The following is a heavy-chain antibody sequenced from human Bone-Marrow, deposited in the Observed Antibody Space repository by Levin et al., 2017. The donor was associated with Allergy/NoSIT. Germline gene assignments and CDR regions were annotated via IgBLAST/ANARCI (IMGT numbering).Heavy chain of an antibody. Sequence: QSGGSLRLSCAVSGFTVSNNFMIWYRQAPGKGLEWVSLIYSGGGVYYADSVKGRFTISRDSSKNTLYLQMNSLRAEDTAVYYCARDRHCISNTCYGAWGQGTLVTVSS. CDR3: ARDRHCISNTCYGA. V-gene: IGHV3-53*01. D-gene: IGHD2/OR15-2a*01. CDR2: IYSGGGV. CDR1: GFTVSNNF. J-gene: IGHJ5*02.